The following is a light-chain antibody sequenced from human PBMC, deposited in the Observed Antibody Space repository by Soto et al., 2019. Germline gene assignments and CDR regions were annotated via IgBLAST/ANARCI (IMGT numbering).Light chain of an antibody. CDR3: QQYGSSPPYS. J-gene: IGKJ2*01. Sequence: EMVLTQSPGTLSLSPGERATLSCRASQSVSSSYLAWYQHKPGQAPRLLIYGASSRATGIPHRFSGSGSGTDFTLTISRLEPEDFAVYYCQQYGSSPPYSFGQGTKVDIK. CDR2: GAS. V-gene: IGKV3-20*01. CDR1: QSVSSSY.